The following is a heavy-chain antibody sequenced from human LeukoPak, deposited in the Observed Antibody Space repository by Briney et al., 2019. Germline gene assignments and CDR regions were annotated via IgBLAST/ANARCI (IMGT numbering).Heavy chain of an antibody. D-gene: IGHD4-17*01. V-gene: IGHV3-30*02. CDR1: GFTFSSYG. J-gene: IGHJ4*02. Sequence: PGGSLRLSCAASGFTFSSYGMHWVRQAPGKGLEWVPFIRYDGSNKYYADSVKGRFTISRDNSKNTLYLQMNSLRAEDTAVYYCAKDATTVTTFYFDYWGQGTLVTVSS. CDR2: IRYDGSNK. CDR3: AKDATTVTTFYFDY.